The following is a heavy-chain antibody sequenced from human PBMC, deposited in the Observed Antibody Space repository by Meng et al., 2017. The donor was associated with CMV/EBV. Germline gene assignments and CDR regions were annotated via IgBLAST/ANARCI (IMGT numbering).Heavy chain of an antibody. D-gene: IGHD3-9*01. J-gene: IGHJ6*02. V-gene: IGHV1-18*01. CDR3: ARPYYDILTDYYYYGMDV. CDR1: GYTFTSYG. Sequence: ASVKVSCKASGYTFTSYGISWVRQAPGQGLEWMGWISAYNGNTNYAQKLQGRVTMTTDTSTSTAYMELRSLRSDDTAVYYCARPYYDILTDYYYYGMDVWGQGTTVTVSS. CDR2: ISAYNGNT.